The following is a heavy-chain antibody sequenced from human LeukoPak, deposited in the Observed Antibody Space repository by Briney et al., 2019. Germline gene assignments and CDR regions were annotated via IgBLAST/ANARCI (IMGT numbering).Heavy chain of an antibody. CDR2: IYSGGST. CDR1: GFTFSDYY. D-gene: IGHD3-22*01. CDR3: ARDRGSGYLDY. J-gene: IGHJ4*02. V-gene: IGHV3-53*01. Sequence: PGGSLRLSCAASGFTFSDYYMTWIRQTPGKGLEWVSVIYSGGSTYYADSVKGRFTISRDNSKNTLYLQMNSLRAEDTAVYYCARDRGSGYLDYWGQGTLVTVSS.